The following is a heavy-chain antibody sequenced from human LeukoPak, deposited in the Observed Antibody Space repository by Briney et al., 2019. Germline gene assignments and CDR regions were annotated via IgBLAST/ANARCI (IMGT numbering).Heavy chain of an antibody. J-gene: IGHJ3*02. D-gene: IGHD6-19*01. V-gene: IGHV4-59*01. CDR1: GGAINSYH. CDR3: ARLPSGIAVAGRGDAFDI. Sequence: ASETLSLTCTVSGGAINSYHWTWIRQPPGKGLEWIASIYYIGSPKYNPSLESRVTISVDTSKNQFSLKVNSLTAADTAVYYCARLPSGIAVAGRGDAFDIWGQGTMVTVSS. CDR2: IYYIGSP.